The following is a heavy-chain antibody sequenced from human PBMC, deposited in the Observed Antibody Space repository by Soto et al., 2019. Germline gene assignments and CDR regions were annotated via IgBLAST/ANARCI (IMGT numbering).Heavy chain of an antibody. D-gene: IGHD3-22*01. V-gene: IGHV3-11*01. CDR2: ISSSDNTV. CDR1: GFIFSDYY. Sequence: GGSLRLSCAASGFIFSDYYMSWIRQAPGKGLEWISYISSSDNTVYYADSVKGRFTISRDNAKNSLYLQMNSLRAEDTAVYYCARDRGYYDSSGYFDYWGQGTLVTVS. J-gene: IGHJ4*02. CDR3: ARDRGYYDSSGYFDY.